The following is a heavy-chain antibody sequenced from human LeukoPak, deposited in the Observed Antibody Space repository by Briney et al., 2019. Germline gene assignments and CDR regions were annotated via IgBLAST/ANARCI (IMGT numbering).Heavy chain of an antibody. CDR3: VKDDGWVQYAN. CDR1: GFTFSGYG. Sequence: PGGSLRLSCEASGFTFSGYGMHWVRQAPGKGLEWVTFIRNDGSNKYYADSVKGRFTISRDNSQNTVWLQMNSLSAEDAAVYYCVKDDGWVQYANWGQGTLVTVSS. CDR2: IRNDGSNK. D-gene: IGHD5-24*01. J-gene: IGHJ4*02. V-gene: IGHV3-30*02.